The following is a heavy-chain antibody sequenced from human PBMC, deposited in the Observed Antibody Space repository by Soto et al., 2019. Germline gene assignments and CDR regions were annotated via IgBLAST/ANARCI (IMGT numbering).Heavy chain of an antibody. CDR3: AITNYDYVWGCYRFDY. J-gene: IGHJ4*02. CDR1: GGPISSGDYC. V-gene: IGHV4-30-4*01. D-gene: IGHD3-16*02. CDR2: ISYSGNT. Sequence: PSETLSLTCTLSGGPISSGDYCWSWVRQPPGKGLEWIGYISYSGNTYYNPSLKSRVTISGDTSKNQFSLKLSSVTAADTAVYYCAITNYDYVWGCYRFDYRALRTLVTVSS.